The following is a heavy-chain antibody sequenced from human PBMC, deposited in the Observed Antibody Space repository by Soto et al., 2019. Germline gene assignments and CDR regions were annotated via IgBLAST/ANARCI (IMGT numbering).Heavy chain of an antibody. Sequence: GGSLRLSCAASGFIFSSYEMNWVRQAPGKGLEWVSYISSSGTTIYYADSVKGRFTISRDNAKNSLYLQMNSLRAEDTAVYYCARAPYSSSFWFDPWGQGTLVTVSS. J-gene: IGHJ5*02. D-gene: IGHD6-6*01. CDR3: ARAPYSSSFWFDP. CDR1: GFIFSSYE. V-gene: IGHV3-48*03. CDR2: ISSSGTTI.